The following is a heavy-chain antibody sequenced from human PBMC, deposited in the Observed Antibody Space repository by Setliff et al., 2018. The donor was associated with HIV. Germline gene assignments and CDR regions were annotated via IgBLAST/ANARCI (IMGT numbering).Heavy chain of an antibody. CDR3: ARGGDYNFWAGYWT. V-gene: IGHV4-39*01. CDR2: IYYSGAT. Sequence: SETLSLTCTVSGGSININNYYWGWIRQPPGKGLEWIGSIYYSGATYYKPSLKSRLTIAIDTSKNQLSLKLRSVTAADTAVYFCARGGDYNFWAGYWTWGQGTLVTVSS. J-gene: IGHJ5*02. CDR1: GGSININNYY. D-gene: IGHD3-3*01.